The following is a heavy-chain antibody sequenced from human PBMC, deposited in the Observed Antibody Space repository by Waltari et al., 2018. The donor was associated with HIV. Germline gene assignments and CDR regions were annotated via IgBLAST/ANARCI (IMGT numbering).Heavy chain of an antibody. CDR3: ARTLAAAVIPNDDAFDI. CDR1: GYSISSGYY. V-gene: IGHV4-38-2*02. J-gene: IGHJ3*02. CDR2: IYHSGST. Sequence: QVQLQESGPGLVKPSETLSLTCTVSGYSISSGYYWGWIRQPPGKGLEWIGSIYHSGSTYYNPSLKSRVTISVDTSKNQFSLKLSSVTAADTAVYYCARTLAAAVIPNDDAFDIWGQGTMVTVSS. D-gene: IGHD6-13*01.